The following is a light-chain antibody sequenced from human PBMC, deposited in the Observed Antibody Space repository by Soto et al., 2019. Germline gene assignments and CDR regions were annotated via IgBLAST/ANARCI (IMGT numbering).Light chain of an antibody. CDR1: SSDVGGYNY. V-gene: IGLV2-8*01. CDR3: CSYAGSNSYV. J-gene: IGLJ1*01. Sequence: QSALTQPPSASGSPGQSVTISCTGTSSDVGGYNYVSWYQQHPGKAPKLMIYQVSERPSGVPDRFSGSKSGNTASLTVSGLQAEDEADYYCCSYAGSNSYVFGTGNKVTVL. CDR2: QVS.